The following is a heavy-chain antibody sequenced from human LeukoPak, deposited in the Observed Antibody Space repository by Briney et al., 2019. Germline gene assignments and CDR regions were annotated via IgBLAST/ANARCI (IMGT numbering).Heavy chain of an antibody. CDR1: GYTFTSYG. J-gene: IGHJ4*02. Sequence: ASVKVSCKASGYTFTSYGISWVRQAPGQGLEWMGWISDYNGNTNYAQKLQGRVTMTTDTSTSTAYMELRSLRSDDTAVYYCARDDSDMTPCDYWGQGTLVTVSS. CDR2: ISDYNGNT. D-gene: IGHD2-15*01. CDR3: ARDDSDMTPCDY. V-gene: IGHV1-18*04.